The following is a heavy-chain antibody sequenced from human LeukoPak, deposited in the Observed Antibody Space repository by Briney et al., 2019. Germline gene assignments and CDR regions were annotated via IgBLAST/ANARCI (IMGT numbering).Heavy chain of an antibody. D-gene: IGHD6-13*01. J-gene: IGHJ5*02. Sequence: GGSLRLSCAASGFTFSSYAMSWVRQAPGKGLEWVSAISGSGGSTYHADSVKGRFTISRDNSKNTLYLQMNSLRAEDTAVYYCAKGPRIAAAGIYNWFDPWGQGTLVTVSS. CDR3: AKGPRIAAAGIYNWFDP. V-gene: IGHV3-23*01. CDR1: GFTFSSYA. CDR2: ISGSGGST.